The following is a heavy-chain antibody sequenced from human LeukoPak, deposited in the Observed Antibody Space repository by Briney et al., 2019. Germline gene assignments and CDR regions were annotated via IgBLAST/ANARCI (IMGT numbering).Heavy chain of an antibody. Sequence: KPSETLSLTCTVSGGSISSSNYYWGWIRQPPGKGLEWIGSIYYSGNTYYNPSLKSRVTISVDTSKNHSSLNLNSVTAADTAMYYCARHAYYDFVTGLFDPWGQGTLVTVSS. CDR1: GGSISSSNYY. CDR3: ARHAYYDFVTGLFDP. V-gene: IGHV4-39*01. J-gene: IGHJ5*02. CDR2: IYYSGNT. D-gene: IGHD3-3*01.